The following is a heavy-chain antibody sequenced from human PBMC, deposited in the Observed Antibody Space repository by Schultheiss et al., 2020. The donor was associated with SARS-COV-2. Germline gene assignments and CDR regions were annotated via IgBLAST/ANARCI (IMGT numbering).Heavy chain of an antibody. CDR3: AREPTDSSGWDMYYFDY. Sequence: SQTLSLTCTVSGGSVSSGSYYWSWIRQPPGKGLEWIGYIYYSGSTNYNPSLKSRVTISVDTSKNQFSLKLSSVTAADTAVYYCAREPTDSSGWDMYYFDYWGQGTLVTVSS. D-gene: IGHD6-19*01. J-gene: IGHJ4*02. CDR1: GGSVSSGSYY. CDR2: IYYSGST. V-gene: IGHV4-61*01.